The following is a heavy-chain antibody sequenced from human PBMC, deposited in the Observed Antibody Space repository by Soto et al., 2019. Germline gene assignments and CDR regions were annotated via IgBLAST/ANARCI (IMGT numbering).Heavy chain of an antibody. J-gene: IGHJ4*02. D-gene: IGHD2-21*01. Sequence: QVQLQESGPGLVNPSQTLSLTCTVSGGSISSCGYYWSWIRQHPGKALEWIGYIYYSGSTYYNPSLKSRVTISVDTSKNQFSLKLSSVTAADTAVYYCARVPVWPHPYFDYWGQGTLVTVSS. CDR1: GGSISSCGYY. CDR2: IYYSGST. CDR3: ARVPVWPHPYFDY. V-gene: IGHV4-31*03.